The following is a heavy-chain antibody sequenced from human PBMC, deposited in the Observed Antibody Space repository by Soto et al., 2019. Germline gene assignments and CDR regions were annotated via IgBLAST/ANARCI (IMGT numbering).Heavy chain of an antibody. Sequence: SETLSLTCTVSGGSISSGDYYWSWIRQPPGKGLEWIGYIYYSGSTYYNPSFKSRVTISVDTSKNQFSLKLSSVTAADTAVYYCARGSWRYCSSTSCYGDDAFDIWGQGTMVTVSS. D-gene: IGHD2-2*01. CDR1: GGSISSGDYY. J-gene: IGHJ3*02. CDR2: IYYSGST. V-gene: IGHV4-30-4*01. CDR3: ARGSWRYCSSTSCYGDDAFDI.